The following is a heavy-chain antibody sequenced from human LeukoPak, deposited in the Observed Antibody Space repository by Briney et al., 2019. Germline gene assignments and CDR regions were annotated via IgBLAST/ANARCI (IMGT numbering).Heavy chain of an antibody. CDR3: LRGRTTLDAYRPSAFDS. J-gene: IGHJ4*02. CDR2: ISSTGATI. Sequence: GGSLRLSCAVSGFTFRNYEMNWVRQAPGKGLEWLSYISSTGATIYYADSVRGRFTISRDTAKNSLSLQMNGLSVEVTALYYCLRGRTTLDAYRPSAFDSWGQGTLVTVPS. D-gene: IGHD5-24*01. V-gene: IGHV3-48*03. CDR1: GFTFRNYE.